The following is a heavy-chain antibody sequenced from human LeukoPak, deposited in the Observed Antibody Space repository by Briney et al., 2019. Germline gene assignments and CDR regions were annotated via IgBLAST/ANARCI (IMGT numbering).Heavy chain of an antibody. Sequence: PSETLSLTCAVYGGSFSGYYWSWIRQPPGKGLEWIGEINHSGSTNYNPSLKSRVTISVDTSKNQFSLKLSSVTAADTAVYYCARGASGSYLKIGYFDYWGQGTLVTVSS. CDR2: INHSGST. CDR1: GGSFSGYY. V-gene: IGHV4-34*01. CDR3: ARGASGSYLKIGYFDY. J-gene: IGHJ4*02. D-gene: IGHD1-26*01.